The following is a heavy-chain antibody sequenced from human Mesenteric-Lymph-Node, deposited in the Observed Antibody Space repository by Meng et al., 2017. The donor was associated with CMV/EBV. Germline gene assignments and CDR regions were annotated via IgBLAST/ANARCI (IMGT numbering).Heavy chain of an antibody. CDR3: ARDLSSSLVYYGMDV. J-gene: IGHJ6*02. CDR1: GYTFTDHY. D-gene: IGHD6-6*01. CDR2: INPSSGVT. Sequence: ASVKVSCKASGYTFTDHYFHWVRQAPGQGLEWMGWINPSSGVTDYAQQFQDRVTMTWDTSITTAAMELSRLTSDDTAVYYCARDLSSSLVYYGMDVWGQGTTVTVSS. V-gene: IGHV1-2*02.